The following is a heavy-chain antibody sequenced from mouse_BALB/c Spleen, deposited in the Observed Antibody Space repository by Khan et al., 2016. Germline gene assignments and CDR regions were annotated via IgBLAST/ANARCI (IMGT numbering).Heavy chain of an antibody. CDR2: INTYTGEP. Sequence: QIQLVQSGPELKKPGETVRISCKASGYTFTNYGMNWVKQAPGKGLKWMGWINTYTGEPTYADDFKGRFAFSLETSASTAYLQNNNLKNEDTATYFCARPDYGSSRGFAYWGQGTLVTVSA. J-gene: IGHJ3*01. CDR3: ARPDYGSSRGFAY. V-gene: IGHV9-3-1*01. CDR1: GYTFTNYG. D-gene: IGHD1-1*01.